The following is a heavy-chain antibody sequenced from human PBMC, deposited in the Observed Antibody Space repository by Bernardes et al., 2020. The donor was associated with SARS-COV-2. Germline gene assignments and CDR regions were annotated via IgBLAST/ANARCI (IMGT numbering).Heavy chain of an antibody. CDR1: GLTVSSNY. V-gene: IGHV3-66*01. J-gene: IGHJ4*02. CDR2: IYSGGNT. D-gene: IGHD3-10*01. Sequence: GGSLRLSCAASGLTVSSNYVAWVRQAPGTGLEWVAVIYSGGNTYYADSVKGRFTISRDNSKNTVYLQMTSLRPDDTAVYYCASLRYFGSGNYYRHDYWGQGTLVTISS. CDR3: ASLRYFGSGNYYRHDY.